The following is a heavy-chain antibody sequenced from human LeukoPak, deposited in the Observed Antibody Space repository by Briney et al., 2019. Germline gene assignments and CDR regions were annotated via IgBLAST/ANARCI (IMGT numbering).Heavy chain of an antibody. J-gene: IGHJ4*02. CDR2: IYYSGST. Sequence: SETLSLTCTVSGGSISSHYWSWIRQPPGKGLEWSGYIYYSGSTNYNPSLKSRVTISVDTSKNQFSLKLSSVTVADTAVYYCARITMVRGVMAYYFDYWGQGTLVTVSS. CDR3: ARITMVRGVMAYYFDY. CDR1: GGSISSHY. D-gene: IGHD3-10*01. V-gene: IGHV4-59*11.